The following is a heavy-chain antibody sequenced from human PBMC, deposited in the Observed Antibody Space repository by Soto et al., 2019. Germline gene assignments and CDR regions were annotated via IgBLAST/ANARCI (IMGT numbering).Heavy chain of an antibody. Sequence: ASVKVSCKASGYTFTNYGITWVRQAPGQGLEWMGWISAYNGNTNYAQKLQGRVTMTTDTSTSTAYMELRSLRSDDTAVYYCAREEIVATGKDAFDIWGQGTMVTVSS. J-gene: IGHJ3*02. D-gene: IGHD5-12*01. V-gene: IGHV1-18*01. CDR3: AREEIVATGKDAFDI. CDR1: GYTFTNYG. CDR2: ISAYNGNT.